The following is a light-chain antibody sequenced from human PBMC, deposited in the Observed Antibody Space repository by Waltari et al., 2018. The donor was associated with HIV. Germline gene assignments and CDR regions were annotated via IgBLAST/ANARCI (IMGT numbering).Light chain of an antibody. J-gene: IGKJ1*01. CDR3: QQYHTYPWT. Sequence: DIQLTQSPSSLSASVGDRVTITCRASEGISSSLAWFQQKPGKAPKSLIYAASNLQSGVPSRFSGRGSGTTFTLTITSLQPDDFATYYCQQYHTYPWTFGQGTKVDIK. CDR1: EGISSS. V-gene: IGKV1-16*01. CDR2: AAS.